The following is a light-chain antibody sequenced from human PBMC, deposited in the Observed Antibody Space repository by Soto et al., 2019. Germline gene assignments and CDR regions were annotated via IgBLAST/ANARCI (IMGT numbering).Light chain of an antibody. Sequence: EKVMTQSPATLSVSPGERATLSCRASQSVGSDLAWYQQKPGQPPRLLIYAASTRATDIPDRFSGSGSGTEFTLTISSLQSEDFAVYYCHQYYSWPFTFGGGTKVEI. CDR1: QSVGSD. V-gene: IGKV3-15*01. J-gene: IGKJ4*01. CDR2: AAS. CDR3: HQYYSWPFT.